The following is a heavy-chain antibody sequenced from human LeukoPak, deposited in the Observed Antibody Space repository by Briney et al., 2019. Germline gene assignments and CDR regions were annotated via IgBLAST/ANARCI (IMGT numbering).Heavy chain of an antibody. Sequence: PSETLSLTCNVSGDSTSSYYWSWIRQPPGKGLEWIGYTYYSGSTNYNPSLKSRVTISVDTSKNQFSLKLSSVTAADTAVYYCASGYGDYFNCFDYWGQGTLVTVSS. V-gene: IGHV4-59*08. D-gene: IGHD4-17*01. J-gene: IGHJ4*02. CDR3: ASGYGDYFNCFDY. CDR1: GDSTSSYY. CDR2: TYYSGST.